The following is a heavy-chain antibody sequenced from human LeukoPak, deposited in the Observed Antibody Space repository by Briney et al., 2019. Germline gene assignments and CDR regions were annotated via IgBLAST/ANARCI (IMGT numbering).Heavy chain of an antibody. J-gene: IGHJ6*03. V-gene: IGHV4-59*01. CDR3: ARDHYYDSSGYYFDYYYYYMDV. Sequence: PSETLSLTCTVSGDSISSYYWTWIRQPPGKGLEWIGYIYFTGSTNYNPSLKSRVTISVDTSKNQFSLKLSSVTAADTAVYYCARDHYYDSSGYYFDYYYYYMDVWGKGTTVTVSS. CDR1: GDSISSYY. CDR2: IYFTGST. D-gene: IGHD3-22*01.